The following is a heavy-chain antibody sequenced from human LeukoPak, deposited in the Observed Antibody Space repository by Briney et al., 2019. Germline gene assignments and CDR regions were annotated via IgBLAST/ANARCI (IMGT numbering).Heavy chain of an antibody. Sequence: GGSLRLSCAASGFIFSNYGMNWVRQAPGKGLEWVADIWFDGKNEHFADSVKGRFTISRDNSKNTMYLQINSLRAEDTAVYYCARDRHCANGVCHSPPGMDVWGQGTTVTVSS. CDR3: ARDRHCANGVCHSPPGMDV. D-gene: IGHD2-8*01. CDR2: IWFDGKNE. CDR1: GFIFSNYG. V-gene: IGHV3-33*08. J-gene: IGHJ6*02.